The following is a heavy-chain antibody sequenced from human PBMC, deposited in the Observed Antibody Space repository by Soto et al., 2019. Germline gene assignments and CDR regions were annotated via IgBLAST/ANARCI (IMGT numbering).Heavy chain of an antibody. Sequence: PGESLKISCKGSGYSFTSYWIGWVRQMPGKGLEWMGIIYPGDSDTRYSPSFQGQVAISADKSVSTAYLQWSSLKASDTAMYYCARRHPADYYYMDVWGKGTTVTVSS. CDR2: IYPGDSDT. CDR3: ARRHPADYYYMDV. J-gene: IGHJ6*03. CDR1: GYSFTSYW. V-gene: IGHV5-51*01.